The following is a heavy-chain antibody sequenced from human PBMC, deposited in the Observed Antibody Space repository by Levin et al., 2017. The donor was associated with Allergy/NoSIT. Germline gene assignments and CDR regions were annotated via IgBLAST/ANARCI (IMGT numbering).Heavy chain of an antibody. Sequence: GESLKISCAASGFTFSAFVVNWVRQAPGKGLEWVSVISVSGDTTFYADSVQGRFTMSRDNSKNTLFLQMDSLRVEDTAIYYCERSPSDFLGGYGMDVWGQGTTVAVSS. CDR1: GFTFSAFV. J-gene: IGHJ6*02. V-gene: IGHV3-23*01. CDR2: ISVSGDTT. D-gene: IGHD3-16*01. CDR3: ERSPSDFLGGYGMDV.